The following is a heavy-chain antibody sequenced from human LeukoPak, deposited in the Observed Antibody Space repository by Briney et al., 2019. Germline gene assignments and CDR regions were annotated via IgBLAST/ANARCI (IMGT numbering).Heavy chain of an antibody. D-gene: IGHD3-3*01. CDR1: GFPFSTYW. V-gene: IGHV3-7*01. CDR2: IKQDGREK. CDR3: ARDKALRFLEWSNTGHDAFDI. Sequence: GGSLRLSCAASGFPFSTYWMNWVRQAPGKGLEWVANIKQDGREKYYVDSVKGRFTISRDNAKNSLYLQMNSLRAEDTAVYYCARDKALRFLEWSNTGHDAFDIWGQGTMVTVSS. J-gene: IGHJ3*02.